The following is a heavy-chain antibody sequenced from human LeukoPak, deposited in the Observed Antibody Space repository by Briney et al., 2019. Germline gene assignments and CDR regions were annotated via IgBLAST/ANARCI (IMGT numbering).Heavy chain of an antibody. V-gene: IGHV3-48*03. CDR1: GFTFSSYE. Sequence: PGGSLRLSCAASGFTFSSYEMNWVRQAPGKGLEWVSYISSSGSTIYYADSVKGRFTISRDNAKNSLYLQMNSLRAEDTAVYYCASAEVIQYGMDVWGQGTTVTVSS. CDR2: ISSSGSTI. D-gene: IGHD3-16*02. CDR3: ASAEVIQYGMDV. J-gene: IGHJ6*02.